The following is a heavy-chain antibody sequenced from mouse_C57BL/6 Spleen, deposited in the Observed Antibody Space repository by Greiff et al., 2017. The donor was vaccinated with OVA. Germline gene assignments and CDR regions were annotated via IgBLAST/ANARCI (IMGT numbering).Heavy chain of an antibody. CDR2: IDPSDSYT. CDR1: GYTFTSYW. Sequence: QVQLKESGAELVKPGASVKLSCKASGYTFTSYWMQWVKQRPGQGLEWIGEIDPSDSYTNSNQKFKGKATLTVDTSSSTAYMQLSSLTSEDSAVYYCAGFAYWGQGTLVTVSA. V-gene: IGHV1-50*01. CDR3: AGFAY. J-gene: IGHJ3*01.